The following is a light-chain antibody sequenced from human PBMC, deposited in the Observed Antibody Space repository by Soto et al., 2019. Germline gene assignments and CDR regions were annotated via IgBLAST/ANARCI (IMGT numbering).Light chain of an antibody. V-gene: IGKV1-39*01. CDR2: AAS. CDR3: QQSYSIPLT. J-gene: IGKJ1*01. Sequence: IQLTQSPSSMSAPVGYSVTIACRAIQSISNYLNCYQQTPGKAPNLLIHAASTMHSGVPSRFSGSGSGTDFTPTISSLQPEDFAVYYCQQSYSIPLTFGQGTKVDIK. CDR1: QSISNY.